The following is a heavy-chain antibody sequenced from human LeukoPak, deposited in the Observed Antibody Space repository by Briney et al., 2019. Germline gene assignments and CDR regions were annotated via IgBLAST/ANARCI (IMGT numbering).Heavy chain of an antibody. J-gene: IGHJ5*02. CDR1: GFSLSTSGVG. CDR3: GHRGDITMVRGVSPIRGWFDP. CDR2: IYWNDDK. Sequence: ASGPTLVKPTQTLTLTCTFSGFSLSTSGVGVGWIRQPPGKALEWLAVIYWNDDKRYSPVLKSRLTITKDTSKNQVVLTMTNMDPVDTATYYCGHRGDITMVRGVSPIRGWFDPWGQGTLVTVSS. V-gene: IGHV2-5*01. D-gene: IGHD3-10*01.